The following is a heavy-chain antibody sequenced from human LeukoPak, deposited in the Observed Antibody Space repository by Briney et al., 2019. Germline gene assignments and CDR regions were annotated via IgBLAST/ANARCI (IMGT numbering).Heavy chain of an antibody. V-gene: IGHV1-18*01. CDR2: ISAYNGNT. J-gene: IGHJ4*02. CDR1: GYTFTSYG. D-gene: IGHD3-22*01. Sequence: ASVKVSCKASGYTFTSYGISWVRQAPGQGLEWMGWISAYNGNTNYAQKLQGRVTMTTDTSTSTAYMELRSLRSDDTAVYYCARAWGDYYDSSGYYPYWGQGTLVTVSS. CDR3: ARAWGDYYDSSGYYPY.